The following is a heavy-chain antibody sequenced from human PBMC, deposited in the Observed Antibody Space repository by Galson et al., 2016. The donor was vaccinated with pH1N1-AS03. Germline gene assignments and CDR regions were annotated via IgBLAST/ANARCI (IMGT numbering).Heavy chain of an antibody. J-gene: IGHJ2*01. CDR1: GGSVGGNY. Sequence: ETLSLTCTVSGGSVGGNYWSWIRQPPGTGLEWIGYVHNSGRTFYNPSLKSRVTISADTSKNQFALKLSSLTADDTAVYFCARHIADDYKNWYLDLWGRGTLVTVSS. CDR2: VHNSGRT. V-gene: IGHV4-59*08. CDR3: ARHIADDYKNWYLDL. D-gene: IGHD4/OR15-4a*01.